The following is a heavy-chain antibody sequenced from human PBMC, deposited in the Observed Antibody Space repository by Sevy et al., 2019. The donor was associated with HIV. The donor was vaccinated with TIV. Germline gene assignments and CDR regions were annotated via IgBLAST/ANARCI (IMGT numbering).Heavy chain of an antibody. CDR1: GFTYSSYG. D-gene: IGHD2-15*01. CDR3: VKEGGGGGGDH. V-gene: IGHV3-30*02. J-gene: IGHJ4*02. Sequence: GGSLRLSYAASGFTYSSYGMHWVRQAPGKGLEWVAYIQYDGSNKDYADSVKGRFTISRDNSKNTLDLQMNSLRVEDTAEYYCVKEGGGGGGDHWGQGTLVTVSS. CDR2: IQYDGSNK.